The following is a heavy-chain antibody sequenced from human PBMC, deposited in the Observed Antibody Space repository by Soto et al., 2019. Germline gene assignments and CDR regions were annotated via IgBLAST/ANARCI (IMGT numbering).Heavy chain of an antibody. J-gene: IGHJ4*02. CDR2: IYSGGST. CDR1: GFTFSSNY. CDR3: ARAIAGTLFDY. Sequence: GESLKISCAASGFTFSSNYMSWVRQAPGKGLEWVSVIYSGGSTYYADSVKGRFTISRDNSKNTLYLQMNSLRAEDTAVYYCARAIAGTLFDYWGQGTLVTVSS. D-gene: IGHD6-13*01. V-gene: IGHV3-53*01.